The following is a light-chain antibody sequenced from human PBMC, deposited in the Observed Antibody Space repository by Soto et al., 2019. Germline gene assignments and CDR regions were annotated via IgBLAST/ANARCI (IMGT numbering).Light chain of an antibody. CDR2: EVT. Sequence: QSVLTQPASVSGSPGQSITISCTGGSSDIGGYNYVSWFQQHPGKAPKLMIYEVTNRPLGVSNRFSGSKSGSTASLTISGLQAEDEADYYCSSYTSSTTLVFGTGTKLTVL. J-gene: IGLJ1*01. CDR1: SSDIGGYNY. V-gene: IGLV2-14*01. CDR3: SSYTSSTTLV.